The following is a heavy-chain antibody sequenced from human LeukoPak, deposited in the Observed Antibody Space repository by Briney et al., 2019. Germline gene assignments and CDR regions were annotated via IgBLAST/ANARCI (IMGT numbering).Heavy chain of an antibody. J-gene: IGHJ4*02. V-gene: IGHV4-4*02. Sequence: SETLSLTCAVSGGSISSSNWWSWVRQPPGKGLEWIGEIYHSGSTNYNPSLKSRVTISVDTSKNQFSLKLSSVTAADTAVYYCARGRGTGSYRLQPPYFDYWGQGTLVTVSS. CDR3: ARGRGTGSYRLQPPYFDY. D-gene: IGHD1-26*01. CDR1: GGSISSSNW. CDR2: IYHSGST.